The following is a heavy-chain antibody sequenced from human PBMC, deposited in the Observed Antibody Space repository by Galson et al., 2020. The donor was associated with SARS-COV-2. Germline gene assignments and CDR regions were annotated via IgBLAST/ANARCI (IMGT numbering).Heavy chain of an antibody. Sequence: QAGGSLRLSCAASGFTFSKYAIHWVRQAPGKGLEWVAVISYDGSNQYYADSVKGRFTVSRDNSENTLFLQMNRLRGDDTAIYYCARARETVVAGLGLPRCLDPWGQGTLVTVSS. CDR2: ISYDGSNQ. CDR3: ARARETVVAGLGLPRCLDP. V-gene: IGHV3-30-3*01. CDR1: GFTFSKYA. J-gene: IGHJ5*02. D-gene: IGHD3-22*01.